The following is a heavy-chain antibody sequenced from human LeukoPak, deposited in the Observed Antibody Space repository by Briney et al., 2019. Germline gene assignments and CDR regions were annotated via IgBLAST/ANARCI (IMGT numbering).Heavy chain of an antibody. Sequence: GGSLRLSCAASGFTFDDYAMHWVRQAPGKGLEWVSLISGDGGSTYYADSVKGRFTISRDNSKNSLYLQMNSLRTKDTALYYCPKDSYGTPFDYWGQGTLVTVSS. V-gene: IGHV3-43*02. D-gene: IGHD5-18*01. CDR3: PKDSYGTPFDY. J-gene: IGHJ4*02. CDR2: ISGDGGST. CDR1: GFTFDDYA.